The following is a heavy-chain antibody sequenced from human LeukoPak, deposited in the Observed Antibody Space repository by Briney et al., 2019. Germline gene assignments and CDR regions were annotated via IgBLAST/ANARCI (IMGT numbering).Heavy chain of an antibody. V-gene: IGHV4-61*01. J-gene: IGHJ3*01. Sequence: SWTLSLTCTVSGGTVSSGSYYWSWTRQPPGKGLEWIGYVYYSGRNNYKPSLKSRVTTTVDTSKKQLSLKVSSATAARTAWYYCARGLDLSKRGLDAFDLWGQGTMVTVSS. D-gene: IGHD3-16*01. CDR2: VYYSGRN. CDR3: ARGLDLSKRGLDAFDL. CDR1: GGTVSSGSYY.